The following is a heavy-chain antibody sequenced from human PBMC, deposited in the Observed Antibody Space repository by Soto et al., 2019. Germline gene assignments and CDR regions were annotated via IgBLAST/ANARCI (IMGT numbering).Heavy chain of an antibody. V-gene: IGHV1-69*01. CDR2: IIPIFGTA. D-gene: IGHD6-6*01. J-gene: IGHJ6*02. CDR3: AKPQYSSSGYYYGMDV. CDR1: GGTFSSYA. Sequence: QVQLVQSGAEVKKPGSSVKVSCKASGGTFSSYAISWVRQAPGQGLEWMGGIIPIFGTANYAQKFQGRVTITADESTSTADMELSSVRSEDTAVYYCAKPQYSSSGYYYGMDVWGQGTTVTVSS.